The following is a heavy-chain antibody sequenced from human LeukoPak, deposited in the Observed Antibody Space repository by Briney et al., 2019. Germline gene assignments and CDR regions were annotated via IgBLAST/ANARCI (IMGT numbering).Heavy chain of an antibody. V-gene: IGHV3-30*04. Sequence: PGRSLRLSCAASGFTFSSYAMHWVRQAPGKGLEWVAVISYDGSNKYYADSVKGRFTISRDNSKNTLYLQMNSLRAEDTAVYYCARVGCRSCYNNWFDPWGQGTLVTVSS. CDR3: ARVGCRSCYNNWFDP. D-gene: IGHD2-15*01. CDR1: GFTFSSYA. J-gene: IGHJ5*02. CDR2: ISYDGSNK.